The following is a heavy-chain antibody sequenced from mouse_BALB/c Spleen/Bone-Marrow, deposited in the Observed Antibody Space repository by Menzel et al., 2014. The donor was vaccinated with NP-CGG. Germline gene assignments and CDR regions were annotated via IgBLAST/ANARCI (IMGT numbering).Heavy chain of an antibody. D-gene: IGHD1-2*01. CDR3: TRDNGPLDY. CDR2: ITSGDSYT. Sequence: EVKLVESGGGLVKPGGSLKLSCAASGFTFSSYTMSWVRQTPEKRLEWVATITSGDSYTYYPDSVKGRFTISRDNAKNTLYLQMSSLKSEDTAMYYCTRDNGPLDYWGQGTTLTVSS. CDR1: GFTFSSYT. J-gene: IGHJ2*01. V-gene: IGHV5-6-4*01.